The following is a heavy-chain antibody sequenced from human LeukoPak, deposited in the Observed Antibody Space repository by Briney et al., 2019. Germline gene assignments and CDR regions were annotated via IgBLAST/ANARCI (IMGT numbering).Heavy chain of an antibody. CDR3: ARDSHYYGSGTGLDV. Sequence: PSETLSLTCSVSGGSISTLFWSWIRQSPGNGLEYIGYIYNSGTTNYNPSLKSRVTISVDTSKNQFSLKLNSVTAADTAVYYCARDSHYYGSGTGLDVWGKGTTVTVSS. V-gene: IGHV4-4*09. D-gene: IGHD3-10*01. CDR1: GGSISTLF. CDR2: IYNSGTT. J-gene: IGHJ6*04.